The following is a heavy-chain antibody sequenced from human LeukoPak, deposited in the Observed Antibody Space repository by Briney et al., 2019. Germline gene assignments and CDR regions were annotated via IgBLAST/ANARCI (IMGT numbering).Heavy chain of an antibody. J-gene: IGHJ4*02. CDR1: GFTFSSYS. Sequence: GGSLRLSCAASGFTFSSYSMNWVRQAPGKGLEWVSSVSSVSTYVYYADSVKGRFTISRDNAKNSLYLQMNSLRAEDTAVYYCAKGDSSWYGIFDYWGQGTLVTVSS. CDR3: AKGDSSWYGIFDY. CDR2: VSSVSTYV. V-gene: IGHV3-21*01. D-gene: IGHD6-13*01.